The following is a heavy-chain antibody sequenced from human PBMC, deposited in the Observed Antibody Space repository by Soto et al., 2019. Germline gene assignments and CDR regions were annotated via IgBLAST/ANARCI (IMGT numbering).Heavy chain of an antibody. Sequence: EVQLVESGGGVIQPGGSLRLSCAASGFALTSHWMHWVRQVPEKGLVWVSRINSDGTNTSYAGSVQGRFTISRDNAKNMLYLQMNSLVAEDTAVYYCAREVVGSCGGSCYSSLLQNWGQGTLVPVSS. V-gene: IGHV3-74*01. D-gene: IGHD2-15*01. J-gene: IGHJ4*02. CDR1: GFALTSHW. CDR3: AREVVGSCGGSCYSSLLQN. CDR2: INSDGTNT.